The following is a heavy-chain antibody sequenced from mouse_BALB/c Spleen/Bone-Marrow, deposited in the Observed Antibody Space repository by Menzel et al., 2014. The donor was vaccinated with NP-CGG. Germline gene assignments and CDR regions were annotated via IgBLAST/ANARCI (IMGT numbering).Heavy chain of an antibody. V-gene: IGHV3-1*02. CDR2: IRYSDST. CDR1: GYSITSGYN. J-gene: IGHJ4*01. D-gene: IGHD5-1*01. CDR3: ARGTYGAMDY. Sequence: VQLQQSGPDLVKPSQSLSLTCSVTGYSITSGYNWHWIRQFPGNKLEWMGYIRYSDSTNYNPSLKSRISITRDTSKNQFFLQLNSVTTEDTATCYCARGTYGAMDYWGQGTSVTVSS.